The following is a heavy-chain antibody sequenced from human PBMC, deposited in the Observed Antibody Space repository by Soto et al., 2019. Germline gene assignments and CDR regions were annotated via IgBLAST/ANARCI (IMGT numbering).Heavy chain of an antibody. D-gene: IGHD2-15*01. J-gene: IGHJ6*02. CDR2: ISAYNGNT. V-gene: IGHV1-18*01. CDR3: ARDGTKTTYYGSGGRGYFLYYYYVMYV. Sequence: QVQLVQSGAEVKKPGASVKVSCKASGYTFTSYGISWVRQAPGQGLEWMGWISAYNGNTNYAKKLQGRVTITTDTTTSTAYRELRSLRSDDTPVYYCARDGTKTTYYGSGGRGYFLYYYYVMYVWGQGTLVTVSS. CDR1: GYTFTSYG.